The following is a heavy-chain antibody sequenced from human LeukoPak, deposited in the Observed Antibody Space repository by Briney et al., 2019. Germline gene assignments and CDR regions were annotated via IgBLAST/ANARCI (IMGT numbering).Heavy chain of an antibody. CDR1: GYTFTSYD. V-gene: IGHV1-8*01. J-gene: IGHJ4*02. D-gene: IGHD3-22*01. CDR3: ATDYYYDSTGSYYTVDY. CDR2: MNPNSGNT. Sequence: ASVKVSCKASGYTFTSYDINWVRQATGQGLEWMGWMNPNSGNTGYAQKFQGRVTMTRNTSISTAYMELSSLRSEDTAVYYCATDYYYDSTGSYYTVDYWGREPWSPSPQ.